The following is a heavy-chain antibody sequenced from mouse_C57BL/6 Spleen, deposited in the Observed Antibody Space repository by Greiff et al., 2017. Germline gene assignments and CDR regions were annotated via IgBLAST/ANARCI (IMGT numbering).Heavy chain of an antibody. J-gene: IGHJ3*01. D-gene: IGHD2-4*01. CDR3: ARNSYDDYDEDPPFAY. V-gene: IGHV1-72*01. Sequence: QVQLQQPGAELVKPGASVKLSCKASGYTFTSYWMHWVKQRPGRGLEWIGRIDPNSGGTKYNEKFKSKATLTVDKPSSTAYMQLSSLTSEDSAVYYCARNSYDDYDEDPPFAYWGQGTLVTVSA. CDR2: IDPNSGGT. CDR1: GYTFTSYW.